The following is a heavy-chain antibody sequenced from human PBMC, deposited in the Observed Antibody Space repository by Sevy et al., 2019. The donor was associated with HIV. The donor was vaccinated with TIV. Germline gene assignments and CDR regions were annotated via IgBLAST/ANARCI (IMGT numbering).Heavy chain of an antibody. Sequence: SETLSLTCTVSGDSISSSFWSWIRRPPGKGLEWIGYLSHSGSTNDSPSLKSRVTISVDTSKNQFSLKVNSVTAADTAVYYCTRDFYDNRPRGFDPWGQGILVTVSS. CDR3: TRDFYDNRPRGFDP. J-gene: IGHJ5*02. D-gene: IGHD3-22*01. V-gene: IGHV4-59*01. CDR1: GDSISSSF. CDR2: LSHSGST.